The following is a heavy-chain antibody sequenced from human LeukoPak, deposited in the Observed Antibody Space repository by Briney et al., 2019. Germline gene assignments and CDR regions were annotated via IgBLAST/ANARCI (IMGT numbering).Heavy chain of an antibody. Sequence: GGSLRLSCAASGFTFSTYWMSWVRQAPGKGLEWVAFIRFDATDTYYSESVKGRFTISRDNSKNTMYLQMRSLRSDDSAVYYCAKTSKGYTTGWQMTMGSWGQGTLVTVSS. CDR2: IRFDATDT. CDR1: GFTFSTYW. CDR3: AKTSKGYTTGWQMTMGS. V-gene: IGHV3-30*02. D-gene: IGHD6-19*01. J-gene: IGHJ5*02.